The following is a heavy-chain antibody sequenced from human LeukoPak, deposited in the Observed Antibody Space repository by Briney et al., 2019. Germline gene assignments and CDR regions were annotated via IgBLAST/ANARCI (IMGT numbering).Heavy chain of an antibody. CDR1: GFTFDDYA. D-gene: IGHD2-2*01. V-gene: IGHV3-9*01. CDR2: ISWNSGSI. CDR3: AKGHCSSTSCPTDY. J-gene: IGHJ4*02. Sequence: PGRSLRLSCAASGFTFDDYAMHWVRQAPGKGLEWVSGISWNSGSIGYADSVKGRFTISRDNAKNSLYLQMNSLRAEDTALYYCAKGHCSSTSCPTDYWGQGTLVTV.